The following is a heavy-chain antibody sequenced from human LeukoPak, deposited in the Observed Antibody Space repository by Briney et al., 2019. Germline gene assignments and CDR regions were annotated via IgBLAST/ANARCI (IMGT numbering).Heavy chain of an antibody. Sequence: HGGSLRLSCAASGFTFSNYEMNWVRQAPGKGLEWVSYISISGSTISYADSVKGRFTISRDNAKNSLYLQMNSLRAEDTAVYYLARGGDCGYDQILDCWGQGTLVTVPS. CDR2: ISISGSTI. J-gene: IGHJ4*02. CDR3: ARGGDCGYDQILDC. CDR1: GFTFSNYE. D-gene: IGHD5-12*01. V-gene: IGHV3-48*03.